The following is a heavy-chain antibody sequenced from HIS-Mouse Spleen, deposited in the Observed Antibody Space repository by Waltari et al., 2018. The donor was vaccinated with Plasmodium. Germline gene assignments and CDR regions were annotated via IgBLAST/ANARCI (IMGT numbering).Heavy chain of an antibody. Sequence: QLQLQESGPGLVKPSETLSLTCTVSGCSISSSSYYWGWIRQPPGKGLEWIGSIYYSGGPYYNPSLKSRVTISVDTSKNQFSRKLSSVTAADTAVYYCARRGGSYYYFDYWGQGTLVTVSS. CDR1: GCSISSSSYY. CDR3: ARRGGSYYYFDY. J-gene: IGHJ4*02. D-gene: IGHD1-26*01. V-gene: IGHV4-39*01. CDR2: IYYSGGP.